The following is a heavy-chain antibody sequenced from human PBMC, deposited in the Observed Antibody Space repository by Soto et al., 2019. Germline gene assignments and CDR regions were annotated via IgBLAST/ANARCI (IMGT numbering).Heavy chain of an antibody. CDR3: ATVYYDILTGYL. J-gene: IGHJ4*02. CDR2: ISGSGGST. Sequence: GESLKISCAASGFTFSSYAMSWVRQAPGKGLEWVSAISGSGGSTYYADSVKGRFTISRDNSKNTLYLQMNSLRAEDTAVYYCATVYYDILTGYLWGQGTLVTVSS. CDR1: GFTFSSYA. V-gene: IGHV3-23*01. D-gene: IGHD3-9*01.